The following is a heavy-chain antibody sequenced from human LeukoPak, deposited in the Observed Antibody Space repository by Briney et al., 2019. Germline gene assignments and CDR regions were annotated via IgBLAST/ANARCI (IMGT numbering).Heavy chain of an antibody. V-gene: IGHV3-30*04. D-gene: IGHD1-1*01. CDR2: ISYDGSNK. J-gene: IGHJ6*02. Sequence: PGGSLRLSCAASGFTFSSYAMHWVRQAPGKGLEWVAVISYDGSNKYYADSVKGRFTISRDNSKNTLYLQMNSLRAEDTAVYYCARDKGTGVRVDVWGQGTTVTVSS. CDR3: ARDKGTGVRVDV. CDR1: GFTFSSYA.